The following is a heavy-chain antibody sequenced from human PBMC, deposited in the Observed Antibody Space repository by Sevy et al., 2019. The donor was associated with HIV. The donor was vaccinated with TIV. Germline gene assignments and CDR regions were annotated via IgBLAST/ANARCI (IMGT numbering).Heavy chain of an antibody. V-gene: IGHV4-4*07. J-gene: IGHJ4*02. CDR3: AREFCTSSSCYLDY. CDR2: IYTSGST. D-gene: IGHD2-2*01. CDR1: GGSISSYY. Sequence: SETLSLTCTVSGGSISSYYWSWIRQPAGKGLEWIGRIYTSGSTNYNPSLRSRITMSVDRSKNQISLKLSSVTAADTAVYYCAREFCTSSSCYLDYWGQGTLVTVSS.